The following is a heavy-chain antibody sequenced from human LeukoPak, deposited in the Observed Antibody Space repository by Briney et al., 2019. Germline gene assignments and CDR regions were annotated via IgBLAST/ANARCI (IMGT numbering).Heavy chain of an antibody. CDR3: VRISRSFVVASDWFFDL. V-gene: IGHV2-5*04. J-gene: IGHJ2*01. CDR2: IYWDDDK. D-gene: IGHD2-21*01. Sequence: SGPTLVKPTQTLTLTCTFSGFSLNTHRVGVGWIRQPPGKALEGLALIYWDDDKRYSPSLRTRLTITKEIPKNQVVLTMTNMASVDTGTYFCVRISRSFVVASDWFFDLWGRGTLVTVSS. CDR1: GFSLNTHRVG.